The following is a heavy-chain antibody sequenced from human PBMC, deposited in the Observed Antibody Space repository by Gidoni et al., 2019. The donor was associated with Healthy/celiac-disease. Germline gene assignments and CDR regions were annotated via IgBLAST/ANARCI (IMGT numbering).Heavy chain of an antibody. CDR3: ARGCYYDSTGSPDDY. CDR2: FKPSGGST. D-gene: IGHD3-22*01. V-gene: IGHV1-46*01. CDR1: GYNLTSYY. Sequence: QVQLVQSGAEVKKPGASVKVSCKASGYNLTSYYMHCVRQAPGQGLEWMGIFKPSGGSTSYAQNFQGRVTMTRDTSTSTVYMDLSSLRSEDTALYYCARGCYYDSTGSPDDYWGQGTLVTVSA. J-gene: IGHJ4*02.